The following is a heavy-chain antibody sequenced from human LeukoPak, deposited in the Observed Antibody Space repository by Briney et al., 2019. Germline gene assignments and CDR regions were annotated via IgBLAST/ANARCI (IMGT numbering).Heavy chain of an antibody. D-gene: IGHD6-19*01. Sequence: PSETLSLTWTVSGGSISSDYWSWIRQPPGKGLEWIGYIYHSGSTNYNPSLKSRVTISVDTSKNQFSLKLSSVTAADTAVYYCAKSDNSGWLTWFDPWGQGTLVTVSS. V-gene: IGHV4-59*01. CDR3: AKSDNSGWLTWFDP. CDR2: IYHSGST. J-gene: IGHJ5*02. CDR1: GGSISSDY.